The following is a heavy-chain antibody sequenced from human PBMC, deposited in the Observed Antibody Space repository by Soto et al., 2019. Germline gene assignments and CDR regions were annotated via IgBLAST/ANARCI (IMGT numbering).Heavy chain of an antibody. Sequence: GGSLRLSCAASGFTFSSYAMSWVRQAPGKGLEWVSAISGSGGSTYYADSVKGRFTISRDNSKNTLYLQMNSLRAEDTAVYYCAKDSWGLHLGELSPLLDYYYYMDVRGKGTTVTVSS. CDR1: GFTFSSYA. D-gene: IGHD3-16*02. CDR3: AKDSWGLHLGELSPLLDYYYYMDV. J-gene: IGHJ6*03. CDR2: ISGSGGST. V-gene: IGHV3-23*01.